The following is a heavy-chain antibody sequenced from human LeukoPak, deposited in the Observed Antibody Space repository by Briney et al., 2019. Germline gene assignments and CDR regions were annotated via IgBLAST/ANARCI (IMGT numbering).Heavy chain of an antibody. CDR2: ISYDGSNK. V-gene: IGHV3-30-3*01. J-gene: IGHJ4*02. CDR1: GFTFSSYA. Sequence: GGSLRLSCAASGFTFSSYAMHWVRQAPGKGLEWVAVISYDGSNKYYADSVKGRFTISRDNSKNTLYLQMNSLRAEDTAVYYCARDHWSAAGLGDYWGQGTLVTVSS. D-gene: IGHD6-13*01. CDR3: ARDHWSAAGLGDY.